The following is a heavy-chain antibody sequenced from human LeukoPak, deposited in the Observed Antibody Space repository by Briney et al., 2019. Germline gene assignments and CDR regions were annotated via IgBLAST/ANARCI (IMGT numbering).Heavy chain of an antibody. V-gene: IGHV3-48*03. D-gene: IGHD3-3*01. J-gene: IGHJ4*02. CDR2: ISSSGSSM. Sequence: GXSLRLSCAASGFTFSSYEMNWVRQAPGKGLEWVSNISSSGSSMNYADSVKGRFIISRDNAKNSLSLQMNSLRAEDTAVYYCARDRADFWSGYHDYWGQGTLVTVSS. CDR1: GFTFSSYE. CDR3: ARDRADFWSGYHDY.